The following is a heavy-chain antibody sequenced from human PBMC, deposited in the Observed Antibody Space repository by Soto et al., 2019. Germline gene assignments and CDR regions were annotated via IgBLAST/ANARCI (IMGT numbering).Heavy chain of an antibody. J-gene: IGHJ4*02. CDR2: IIPIFGTA. CDR1: GGTFSSYA. CDR3: AKPYCSGGSCYSALFRD. Sequence: SVKVSCKASGGTFSSYAISWVRQAPGQGLEWMGGIIPIFGTANYAQKFQGRVTITADESKNTLYLQMNSLRAEDTAVYYCAKPYCSGGSCYSALFRDWGQGTLVTVSS. V-gene: IGHV1-69*13. D-gene: IGHD2-15*01.